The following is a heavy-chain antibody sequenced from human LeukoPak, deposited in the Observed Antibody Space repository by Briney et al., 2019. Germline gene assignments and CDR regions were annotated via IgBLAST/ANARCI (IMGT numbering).Heavy chain of an antibody. CDR3: AKGRFCTGSGCYSTAPDY. J-gene: IGHJ4*02. Sequence: GGSLRLSCEASGFTFSSYAMSWVRQAPGKGLEWVSAISGSGDRTYYADSVRGRFSISRDSSKSTLFLQMDSLRAEDTAVYYCAKGRFCTGSGCYSTAPDYWGQGTLDTVSS. D-gene: IGHD2-15*01. CDR1: GFTFSSYA. V-gene: IGHV3-23*01. CDR2: ISGSGDRT.